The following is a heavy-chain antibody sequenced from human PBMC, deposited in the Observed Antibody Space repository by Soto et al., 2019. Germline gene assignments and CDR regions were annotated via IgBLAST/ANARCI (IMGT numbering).Heavy chain of an antibody. CDR1: GFTVSSNY. CDR2: IYSGGST. V-gene: IGHV3-53*04. CDR3: ARAGIYGDYPS. J-gene: IGHJ5*02. D-gene: IGHD4-17*01. Sequence: EVQLVESGGGLVQPGGSLRLSCAASGFTVSSNYMSWVRQAPGKGLEWVSVIYSGGSTYYADSVKGRFTISRHNSKNTLYLQMDSLRAEDTAVYYCARAGIYGDYPSWGQGTLVTVSS.